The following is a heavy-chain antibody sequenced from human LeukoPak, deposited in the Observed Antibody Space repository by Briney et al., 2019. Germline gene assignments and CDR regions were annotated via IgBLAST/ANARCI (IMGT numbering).Heavy chain of an antibody. CDR1: GYSLNSDYY. V-gene: IGHV4-38-2*02. Sequence: SETLSLTCTVSGYSLNSDYYWGWIRQPPGKGLEWIGSIYHSGSTYYNPSLKSRVTISVHTSKNQFSLKLSSVTAADTAVYYCARGSSGWYGLVYYYYMDVWGKGTTVTVSS. CDR3: ARGSSGWYGLVYYYYMDV. D-gene: IGHD6-19*01. J-gene: IGHJ6*03. CDR2: IYHSGST.